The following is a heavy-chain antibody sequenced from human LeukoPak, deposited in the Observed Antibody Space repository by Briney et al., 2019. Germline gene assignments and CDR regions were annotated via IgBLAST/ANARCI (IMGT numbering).Heavy chain of an antibody. Sequence: ASVKVSCKASGYTFTGYYMHWVRQAPGQGLEWMGWMNPNSGNTGYAQKFQGRVTMTRNTSISTAYMELSSLRSEDTAVYYCARGRRRQEFDYWGQGTLVTVSS. J-gene: IGHJ4*02. D-gene: IGHD1-14*01. V-gene: IGHV1-8*02. CDR3: ARGRRRQEFDY. CDR2: MNPNSGNT. CDR1: GYTFTGYY.